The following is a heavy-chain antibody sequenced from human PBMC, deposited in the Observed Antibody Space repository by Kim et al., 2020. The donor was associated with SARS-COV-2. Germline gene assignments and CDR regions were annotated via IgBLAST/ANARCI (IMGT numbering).Heavy chain of an antibody. Sequence: GGSLRPSCAASGFTFSSYAMSWVRQAPGKGLEWVSAISGSGGSTYYADSVKGRFTISRDNSKNTLYLQMNSLRAEDTAVYYCAKEIRIAAAGTYRDAFDIWGQGTMVTVSS. J-gene: IGHJ3*02. CDR2: ISGSGGST. V-gene: IGHV3-23*01. D-gene: IGHD6-13*01. CDR3: AKEIRIAAAGTYRDAFDI. CDR1: GFTFSSYA.